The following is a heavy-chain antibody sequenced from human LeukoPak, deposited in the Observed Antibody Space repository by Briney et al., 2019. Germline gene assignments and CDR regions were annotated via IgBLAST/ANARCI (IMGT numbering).Heavy chain of an antibody. J-gene: IGHJ3*01. CDR1: GDSVSSNSAA. CDR3: ARISSSNWYNERGAFDV. V-gene: IGHV6-1*01. D-gene: IGHD6-13*01. CDR2: TYYRSKWYN. Sequence: SQTLSLTCAISGDSVSSNSAAWNWIRPSPSRGLEWLGRTYYRSKWYNDYAVSVKSRITIKPDTSKNQFSLKLSSVTAADTAVYYCARISSSNWYNERGAFDVWGQGTMVTVSS.